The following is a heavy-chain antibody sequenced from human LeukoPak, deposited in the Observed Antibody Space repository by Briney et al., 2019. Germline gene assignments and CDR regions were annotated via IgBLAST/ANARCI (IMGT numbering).Heavy chain of an antibody. D-gene: IGHD6-19*01. Sequence: SGTLSLTCAVSGGSISSSNWWSWVRQPPGKGLEWIGEIYHSGSTNYNPSLKSRVTISVDKSKNQFSLELSSVTAADTAVYYCVIRISGWTENWFDPWGQGTLVTVSS. CDR2: IYHSGST. V-gene: IGHV4-4*02. CDR1: GGSISSSNW. CDR3: VIRISGWTENWFDP. J-gene: IGHJ5*02.